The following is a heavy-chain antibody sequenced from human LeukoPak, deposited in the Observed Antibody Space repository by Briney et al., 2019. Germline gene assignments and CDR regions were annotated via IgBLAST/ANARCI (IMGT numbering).Heavy chain of an antibody. J-gene: IGHJ5*02. CDR1: GYTFTNYG. CDR3: ARDXXFXXXXXDP. CDR2: ISVHNGNT. V-gene: IGHV1-18*01. Sequence: ASVKVSCKASGYTFTNYGITWVRQAPGQGLEWMGWISVHNGNTNSAQKFQGRVTMTTDTSTSTAYMELRSLRSDDTAVYYCARDXXFXXXXXDPWXXGTLVTVS.